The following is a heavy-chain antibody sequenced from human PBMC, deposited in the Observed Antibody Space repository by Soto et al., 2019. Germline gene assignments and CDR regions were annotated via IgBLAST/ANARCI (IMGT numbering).Heavy chain of an antibody. CDR2: ISPSGDRT. J-gene: IGHJ4*02. V-gene: IGHV1-46*01. Sequence: QVQLVQSGAEVKKHGASVKVSCKASVYTFTSYHIDWVRQAPGQGLEWMGKISPSGDRTWYAQKYRGRDTMTRDTSTSTDYMKLSSLRYEDTAVYYCARDGGNYGYDDHWGQGTLVTVSS. D-gene: IGHD1-7*01. CDR3: ARDGGNYGYDDH. CDR1: VYTFTSYH.